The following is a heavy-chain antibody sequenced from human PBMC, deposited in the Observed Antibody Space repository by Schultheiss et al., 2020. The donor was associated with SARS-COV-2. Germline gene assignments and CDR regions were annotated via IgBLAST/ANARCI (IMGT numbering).Heavy chain of an antibody. J-gene: IGHJ5*02. CDR3: AKRPGAAAALGSYNWFDP. CDR2: ISWNSGSI. D-gene: IGHD6-13*01. V-gene: IGHV3-9*01. CDR1: GFTFDDYA. Sequence: GGSLRLSCAASGFTFDDYAMHWVRQAPGKGLEWVSGISWNSGSIGYADSVKGRFTISRDNSKNTLYLQMNSLRAEDTAVYYCAKRPGAAAALGSYNWFDPWGQGTLVTVSS.